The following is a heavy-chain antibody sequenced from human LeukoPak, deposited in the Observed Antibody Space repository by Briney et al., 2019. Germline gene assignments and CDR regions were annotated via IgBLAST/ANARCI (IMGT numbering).Heavy chain of an antibody. V-gene: IGHV1-2*02. CDR2: INPNSGGT. Sequence: ASVKVSCKASGYTFTGYYMHWVRQAPGQGLEWMGWINPNSGGTNYAQKFQGRVTMTRDTSISTAYMELSRLRSDDTAVYYCARAIYDSSGYYYFFDYWGQGTLVTVSS. J-gene: IGHJ4*02. D-gene: IGHD3-22*01. CDR1: GYTFTGYY. CDR3: ARAIYDSSGYYYFFDY.